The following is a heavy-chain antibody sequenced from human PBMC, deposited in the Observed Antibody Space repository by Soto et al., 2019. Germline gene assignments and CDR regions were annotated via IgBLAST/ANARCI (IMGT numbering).Heavy chain of an antibody. Sequence: ASVKVSCKASGYIFSNYAIHWVRQDPGQSLEWMGWINAGNGNTKYSQKFQGRVTFTRDTSANTAYMELNSLTSEDTAVFYCTRLETEYWG. CDR1: GYIFSNYA. J-gene: IGHJ4*01. CDR3: TRLETEY. CDR2: INAGNGNT. D-gene: IGHD1-1*01. V-gene: IGHV1-3*01.